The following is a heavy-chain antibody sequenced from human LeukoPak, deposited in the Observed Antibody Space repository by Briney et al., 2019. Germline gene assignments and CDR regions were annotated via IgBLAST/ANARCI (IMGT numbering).Heavy chain of an antibody. CDR3: AKDSSYSSSWYIDY. CDR1: GFTFSSYA. V-gene: IGHV3-23*01. CDR2: ISGSGGST. D-gene: IGHD6-13*01. Sequence: PGGSLRLSCAASGFTFSSYAMSWVRQAPGKGLEWVSAISGSGGSTYYADSVKGRFTISRDNSKNTLYLQMNSLRAEDTAVYYCAKDSSYSSSWYIDYWGQGTLVTVSS. J-gene: IGHJ4*02.